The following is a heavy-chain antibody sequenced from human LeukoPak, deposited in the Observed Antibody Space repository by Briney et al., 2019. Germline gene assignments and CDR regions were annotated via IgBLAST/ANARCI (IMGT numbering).Heavy chain of an antibody. J-gene: IGHJ4*02. CDR3: AKKSGHGFSYSYTDY. D-gene: IGHD5-18*01. CDR1: GFTFSSYA. Sequence: HAGGSLRLSCAAAGFTFSSYAMSWVRQAPGKGLEWVSAISGSGGSTYYADSVKGRFTISRDSSKNTLYLQMNSLRAEDTAVYYCAKKSGHGFSYSYTDYWGQGTLVTVSS. CDR2: ISGSGGST. V-gene: IGHV3-23*01.